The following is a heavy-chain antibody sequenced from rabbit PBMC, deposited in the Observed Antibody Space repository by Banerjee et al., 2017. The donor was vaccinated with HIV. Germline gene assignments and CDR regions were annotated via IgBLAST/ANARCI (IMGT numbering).Heavy chain of an antibody. CDR3: ARSGYAGYGL. J-gene: IGHJ4*01. V-gene: IGHV1S45*01. CDR2: INTLGSA. Sequence: QEQLKETGGGLVQPEGSLTLTCKASGFDISNYNMQWVRQSPGKGLESIGFINTLGSAYYASWAKGRFTISKTSSTTVTLQMTSLTAADTATYFCARSGYAGYGLWGPGTLVTVS. D-gene: IGHD7-1*01. CDR1: GFDISNYNM.